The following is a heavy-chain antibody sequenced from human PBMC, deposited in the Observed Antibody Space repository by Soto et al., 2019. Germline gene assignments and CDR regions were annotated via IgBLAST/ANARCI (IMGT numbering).Heavy chain of an antibody. CDR1: GGTFSSYA. Sequence: SVKVSCKASGGTFSSYAISWVRQAPGQGLEWMGGIIPIFGTANYAQKFQGRVTITADESTSTAYMELSSLRSEDTAVYYCARAKGSALLWSAFDIWGRGTMVTVSS. D-gene: IGHD3-10*01. CDR2: IIPIFGTA. V-gene: IGHV1-69*13. J-gene: IGHJ3*02. CDR3: ARAKGSALLWSAFDI.